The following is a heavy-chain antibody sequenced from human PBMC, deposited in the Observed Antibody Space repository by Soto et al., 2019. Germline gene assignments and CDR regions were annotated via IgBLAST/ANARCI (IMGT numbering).Heavy chain of an antibody. V-gene: IGHV2-26*01. J-gene: IGHJ6*03. CDR1: GFSLSNARMG. Sequence: QVTLKESGPVLVNPTETLTLTCTVSGFSLSNARMGVSWIRQPPGKALEWLAHIFSNDEKSYSTSLKSRLTISKDTSKSQVVLTMTNMDPVDTATYYCAMSVAARDYMDVWGKGTTVTVSS. CDR2: IFSNDEK. CDR3: AMSVAARDYMDV. D-gene: IGHD2-15*01.